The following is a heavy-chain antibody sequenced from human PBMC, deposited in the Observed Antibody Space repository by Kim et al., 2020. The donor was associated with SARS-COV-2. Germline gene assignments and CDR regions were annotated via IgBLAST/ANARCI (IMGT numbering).Heavy chain of an antibody. J-gene: IGHJ6*02. CDR3: ARGGGVRQQLAWGGMDV. CDR2: INPNSGGT. D-gene: IGHD6-13*01. V-gene: IGHV1-2*05. CDR1: GYTFTGYY. Sequence: ASVKVSCKASGYTFTGYYMHWVRQAPGQGLEWMGRINPNSGGTNYAQKFQGRVTMTRDTTISTAYMELSRLRSDDTVVYYCARGGGVRQQLAWGGMDVWGQGTTVTVSS.